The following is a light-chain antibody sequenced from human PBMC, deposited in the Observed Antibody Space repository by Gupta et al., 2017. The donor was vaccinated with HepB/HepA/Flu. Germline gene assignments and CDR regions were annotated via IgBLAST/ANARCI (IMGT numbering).Light chain of an antibody. Sequence: EIVMTQSPATLSVSPGERATLSCRASQSVSSNLAWYQQKPGQAPRLLIYGASTMATGIPARFSGSGYGTEXPLTISXRQFEAFAVYYCQQNKNWPGSTFGXGTRMEIK. CDR1: QSVSSN. CDR2: GAS. CDR3: QQNKNWPGST. J-gene: IGKJ2*01. V-gene: IGKV3-15*01.